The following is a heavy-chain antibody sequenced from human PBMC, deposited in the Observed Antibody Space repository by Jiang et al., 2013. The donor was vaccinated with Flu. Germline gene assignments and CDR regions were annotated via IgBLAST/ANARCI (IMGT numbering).Heavy chain of an antibody. J-gene: IGHJ4*02. V-gene: IGHV4-59*08. CDR3: ARAYLYYFDY. D-gene: IGHD2/OR15-2a*01. CDR2: SISVGAR. Sequence: EWIGISISVGARTTTPPSKSRVTISVDTSKNQFSLKLSSVTAADTAVYYCARAYLYYFDYWGQGTLVTVSS.